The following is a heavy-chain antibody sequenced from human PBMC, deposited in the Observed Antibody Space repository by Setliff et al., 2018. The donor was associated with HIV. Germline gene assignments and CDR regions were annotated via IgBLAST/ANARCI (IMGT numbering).Heavy chain of an antibody. CDR3: ARDQEYVIVVAAMVVHYYDSSGYLRPFDS. CDR1: GFTFSSYN. Sequence: GGSLRLSCAASGFTFSSYNMNWVRQAPGKGLEWVSSITSSGNYKSYADSVQGRFTISRDNADNSLYLDMNSLRAEDTGVYYCARDQEYVIVVAAMVVHYYDSSGYLRPFDSWGQGTLVTVSS. V-gene: IGHV3-21*01. J-gene: IGHJ4*02. CDR2: ITSSGNYK. D-gene: IGHD3-22*01.